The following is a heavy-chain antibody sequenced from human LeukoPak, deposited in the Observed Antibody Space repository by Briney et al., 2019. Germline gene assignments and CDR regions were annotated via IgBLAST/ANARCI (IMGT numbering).Heavy chain of an antibody. CDR2: INHRGDT. V-gene: IGHV4-34*01. Sequence: PSETLSLTCAVYGGSFSTYYWSWIRQSPGKGLEWFAEINHRGDTNYNPSVKSRVTISVDTSKNQFSLKVRSLTAADTAVYYCARGPTISETGYFDFWGQGTLVTVSS. J-gene: IGHJ4*03. CDR1: GGSFSTYY. D-gene: IGHD1-1*01. CDR3: ARGPTISETGYFDF.